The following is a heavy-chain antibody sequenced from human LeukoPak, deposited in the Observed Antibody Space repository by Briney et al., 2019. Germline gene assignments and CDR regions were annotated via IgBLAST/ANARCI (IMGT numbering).Heavy chain of an antibody. Sequence: ASVKVSCKASGYTFTSYGISWVRQAPGQGLEWMGWISGYNGDTNYAQNLQGRVTMTTDTSTSTAYMELRSLRSDDTAVYYCASDLEYCTNGVCHFDYWGQGTLVTVSS. D-gene: IGHD2-8*01. CDR3: ASDLEYCTNGVCHFDY. CDR1: GYTFTSYG. CDR2: ISGYNGDT. V-gene: IGHV1-18*01. J-gene: IGHJ4*02.